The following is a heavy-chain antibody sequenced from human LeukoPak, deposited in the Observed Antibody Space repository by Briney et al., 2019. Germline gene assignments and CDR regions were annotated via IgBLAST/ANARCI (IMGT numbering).Heavy chain of an antibody. D-gene: IGHD3-22*01. CDR3: ARHYYDISGLAYYFDN. Sequence: PSESLSLTCTVSGGSVSSISSYWGWIRQPPGKGLEWIGSIRYSGRTYYNPSLQSRVTMSVDTSKNRFSLRLSSVTAADTAVYSCARHYYDISGLAYYFDNWGQGTLVTVSS. V-gene: IGHV4-39*01. CDR1: GGSVSSISSY. CDR2: IRYSGRT. J-gene: IGHJ4*02.